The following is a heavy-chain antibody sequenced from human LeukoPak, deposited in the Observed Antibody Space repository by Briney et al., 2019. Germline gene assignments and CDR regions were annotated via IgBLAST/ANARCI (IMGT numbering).Heavy chain of an antibody. Sequence: SETLSLTCTVSGGSISSGDYYWSWIRQPRGKGLEWIGYIYYSGSTYYNPSLKSRVTISVDTSKNQFSLKLSSVTAADTAVYYCARTTVVTLDAFDIWGQGTMVTVSS. CDR1: GGSISSGDYY. J-gene: IGHJ3*02. CDR3: ARTTVVTLDAFDI. V-gene: IGHV4-30-4*08. D-gene: IGHD4-23*01. CDR2: IYYSGST.